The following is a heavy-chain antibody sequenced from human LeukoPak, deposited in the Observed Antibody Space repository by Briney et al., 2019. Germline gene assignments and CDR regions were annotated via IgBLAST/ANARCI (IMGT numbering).Heavy chain of an antibody. J-gene: IGHJ4*02. CDR2: IYPGGSDT. CDR3: ARGDNSGWYFFDY. Sequence: GESLKISCKASGYTFTDHWIGWVRQMPGKALEWMGIIYPGGSDTRYSPSFQGQVTISADKSISTAYLQWRNLQAPDTAMYYCARGDNSGWYFFDYWGQGTLVTVSS. CDR1: GYTFTDHW. V-gene: IGHV5-51*01. D-gene: IGHD6-19*01.